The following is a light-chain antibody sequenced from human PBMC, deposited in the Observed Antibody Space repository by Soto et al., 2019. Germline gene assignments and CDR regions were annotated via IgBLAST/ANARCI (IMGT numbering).Light chain of an antibody. CDR3: QQADNLLIT. J-gene: IGKJ3*01. Sequence: DIQMTQSPSSVSAAVGDRVTITCRASQGVRTWLGWYQQKPGKAPKLLIYGASSLQSGVSARFSGSGSGTDFSLTISNVQPEESATYFCQQADNLLITFGPGTRVDV. CDR2: GAS. V-gene: IGKV1-12*01. CDR1: QGVRTW.